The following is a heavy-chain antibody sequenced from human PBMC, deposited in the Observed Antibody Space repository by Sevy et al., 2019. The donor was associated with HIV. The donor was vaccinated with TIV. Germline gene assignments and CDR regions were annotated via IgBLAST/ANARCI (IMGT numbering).Heavy chain of an antibody. CDR1: GYTFTGYY. J-gene: IGHJ5*02. Sequence: ASVKVSCKASGYTFTGYYMHWVRQAPGQGLEWMGRINPNSGGTNYAQKFQGRVTMTRDTSISTAYMELSRLRSDDTAVYYCAREYSSSTGWFDPWGQGTLVTVSS. V-gene: IGHV1-2*06. CDR2: INPNSGGT. CDR3: AREYSSSTGWFDP. D-gene: IGHD6-6*01.